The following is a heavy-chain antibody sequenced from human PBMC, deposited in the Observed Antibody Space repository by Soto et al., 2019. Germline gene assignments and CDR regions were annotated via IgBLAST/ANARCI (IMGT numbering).Heavy chain of an antibody. Sequence: SETLSLTCTVSGASISYYYWSWIRQSPGKGLEWIGYIYYSGSTIYSPSLKSRVTISVDTSQNQLSLKLSSVTAADTAVYYCARQLDIAVAGTFGYWGQGTLVTVSS. CDR2: IYYSGST. CDR3: ARQLDIAVAGTFGY. CDR1: GASISYYY. V-gene: IGHV4-59*08. J-gene: IGHJ4*02. D-gene: IGHD6-19*01.